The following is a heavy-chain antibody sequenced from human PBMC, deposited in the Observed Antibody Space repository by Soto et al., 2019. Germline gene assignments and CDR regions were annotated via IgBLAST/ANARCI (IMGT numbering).Heavy chain of an antibody. V-gene: IGHV5-51*01. CDR3: VRQKLWMATINNDAFDI. CDR2: IYPGDSDT. D-gene: IGHD2-21*01. CDR1: GYSFTNYW. Sequence: GESLKISCKGSGYSFTNYWIAWVRQMPGQGLEWMGIIYPGDSDTTYNPSVQGHVTISVDRSISTAYLQWASLEASDTAMYYCVRQKLWMATINNDAFDIWGQGTMVTVSS. J-gene: IGHJ3*02.